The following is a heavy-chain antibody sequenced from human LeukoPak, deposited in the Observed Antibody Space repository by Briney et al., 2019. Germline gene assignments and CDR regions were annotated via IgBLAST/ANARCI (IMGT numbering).Heavy chain of an antibody. J-gene: IGHJ3*02. D-gene: IGHD2-2*01. CDR3: ARGYCSTTSCHDAFDI. V-gene: IGHV4-39*02. Sequence: SEILSLTCTVSGGSISSTTYYWGWIRQPPGKGLEWIGTIYYSGTAYYNPSLKSRVTISVDTSKNQFSLELSSMTAADTAVYYCARGYCSTTSCHDAFDIWGQGTMVTVSS. CDR1: GGSISSTTYY. CDR2: IYYSGTA.